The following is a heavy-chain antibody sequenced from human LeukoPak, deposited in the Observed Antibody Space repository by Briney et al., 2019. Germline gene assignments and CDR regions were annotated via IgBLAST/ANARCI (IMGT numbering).Heavy chain of an antibody. D-gene: IGHD3-3*01. V-gene: IGHV1-69*13. CDR3: ARDPRITIFGVVIVGAFDI. CDR1: GGTFSSYA. J-gene: IGHJ3*02. CDR2: IIPIFGTA. Sequence: SVKVSCKASGGTFSSYAISWVRQAPGQGLEWMGGIIPIFGTANYAQKFQGRVTITADESTSTACMELSSLRSEDTAVYYCARDPRITIFGVVIVGAFDIWGQGTMVTVSS.